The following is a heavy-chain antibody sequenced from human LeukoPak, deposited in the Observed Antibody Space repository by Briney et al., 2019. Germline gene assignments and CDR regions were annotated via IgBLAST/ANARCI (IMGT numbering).Heavy chain of an antibody. Sequence: GGSLRLSCAASGFSFTTYWMSWVRQAPGKGLEWVANIKQDGTEKYYVDSVKGRFTISRDNAKNSLYLQMNSLRAEDTAVYYCASSPTYSSGYRSWGQGTLVTVSS. J-gene: IGHJ4*02. CDR1: GFSFTTYW. D-gene: IGHD3-22*01. CDR3: ASSPTYSSGYRS. CDR2: IKQDGTEK. V-gene: IGHV3-7*01.